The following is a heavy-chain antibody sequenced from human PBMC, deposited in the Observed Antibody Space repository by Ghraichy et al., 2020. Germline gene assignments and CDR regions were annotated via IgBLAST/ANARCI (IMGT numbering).Heavy chain of an antibody. CDR3: ARVQDIVVIPTVHGMDV. V-gene: IGHV3-21*01. CDR1: GFTFGNYN. CDR2: ISGSGSFI. D-gene: IGHD2-2*01. Sequence: GGSLRLSCAASGFTFGNYNMDWVRQAPGKGLEWVSSISGSGSFIYYADSVKGRFTISRDNARSSLYLQMNSLRAGETAVYYCARVQDIVVIPTVHGMDVWGQGTTVTVSS. J-gene: IGHJ6*02.